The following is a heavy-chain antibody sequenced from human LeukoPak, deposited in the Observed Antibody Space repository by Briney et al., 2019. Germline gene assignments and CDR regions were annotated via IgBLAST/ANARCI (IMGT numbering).Heavy chain of an antibody. CDR1: GGSISTTGYY. Sequence: SETLSLTCTVSGGSISTTGYYWAWICQPPGKGLQWIASIYYSGSTYYNSSLKSRVTISVDTSKNQFSLKLSSMTAADTAVYYCASDKGYSNNYLDYWGQGTLVTVSS. D-gene: IGHD6-13*01. CDR2: IYYSGST. J-gene: IGHJ4*02. CDR3: ASDKGYSNNYLDY. V-gene: IGHV4-39*02.